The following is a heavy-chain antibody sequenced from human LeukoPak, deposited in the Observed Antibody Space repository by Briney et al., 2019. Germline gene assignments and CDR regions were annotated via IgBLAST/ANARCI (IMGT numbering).Heavy chain of an antibody. V-gene: IGHV1-69*05. J-gene: IGHJ4*02. CDR3: AGGRYSTSSGGVDY. D-gene: IGHD6-6*01. Sequence: SVKVSCKASGGTFSSYAISWVRQAPGQWLEWMGRIIPIFGTANYAQKFQGRVTITTDESTSTAYMELSSLRSEDTAVYYCAGGRYSTSSGGVDYWGQGTLVTVSS. CDR1: GGTFSSYA. CDR2: IIPIFGTA.